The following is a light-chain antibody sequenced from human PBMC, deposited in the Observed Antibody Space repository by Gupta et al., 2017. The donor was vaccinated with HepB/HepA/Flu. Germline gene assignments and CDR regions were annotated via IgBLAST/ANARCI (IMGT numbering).Light chain of an antibody. V-gene: IGKV1-17*01. CDR2: ATS. CDR1: QGIRDD. Sequence: DIQMTQSPSSLSVSVGDRVIITCRASQGIRDDLGWYQQNPGKAPKRLIYATSSLQSGVPSRFSGRGSGTEFTLTIRSLQPEDLATYSGRKYEIDPYPFGWGTKVEIK. CDR3: RKYEIDPYP. J-gene: IGKJ4*01.